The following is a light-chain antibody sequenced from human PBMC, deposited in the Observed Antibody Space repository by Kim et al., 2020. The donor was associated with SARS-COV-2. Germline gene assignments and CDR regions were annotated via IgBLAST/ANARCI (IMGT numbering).Light chain of an antibody. Sequence: SLGDRVTITCRASQTIRNWLAWYQHKPGDAPKLLIYDASTLKSGVPARFGGSGYGTEFTLTISSLQSDDLATYYCQQYNSDYLVTFGGGTKVDIK. CDR2: DAS. V-gene: IGKV1-5*01. CDR1: QTIRNW. J-gene: IGKJ4*01. CDR3: QQYNSDYLVT.